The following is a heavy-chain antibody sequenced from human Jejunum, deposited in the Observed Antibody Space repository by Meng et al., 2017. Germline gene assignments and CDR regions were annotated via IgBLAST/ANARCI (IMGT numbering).Heavy chain of an antibody. CDR2: VYYSGHT. CDR1: GDSVSSDNYY. CDR3: ARTVLYSGSYYFDF. J-gene: IGHJ4*02. D-gene: IGHD1-26*01. V-gene: IGHV4-61*01. Sequence: QVQLQELGPGRVRPSDTRSLTCTGYGDSVSSDNYYWSWIRQPPGQGLEWIGYVYYSGHTDYNPSLKRRVTISVDKSTNQFSLRLSSVTAADTAVYYCARTVLYSGSYYFDFWGQGALVTASS.